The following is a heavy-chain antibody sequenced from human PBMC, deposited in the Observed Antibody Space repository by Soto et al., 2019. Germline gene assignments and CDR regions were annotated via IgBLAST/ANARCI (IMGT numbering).Heavy chain of an antibody. CDR3: ARAWGYSGTYQFSFDY. CDR2: MNPNTGDT. D-gene: IGHD1-26*01. CDR1: GYTFTGSY. Sequence: ASVNVSCKSSGYTFTGSYIHWGRQAPGQGLEWMGWMNPNTGDTNYTQKLQDWVTMSRDTSITTAYMELTRLRSDDTAVYYCARAWGYSGTYQFSFDYWGQGTLVTVSS. J-gene: IGHJ4*02. V-gene: IGHV1-2*04.